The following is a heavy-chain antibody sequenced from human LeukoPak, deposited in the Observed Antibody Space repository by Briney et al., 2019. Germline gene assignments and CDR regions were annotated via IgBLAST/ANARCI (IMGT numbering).Heavy chain of an antibody. CDR1: GYTFTGYY. V-gene: IGHV1-2*02. Sequence: GASVKVSCKASGYTFTGYYMHWVRQVPGQGLEWMGWINPNSGDTDYAQKFQGRVTMTRDTSISTAYMELSRLRSDDTAVYYCARDRVYGATGDPRFDYWGQGTLVTVSS. J-gene: IGHJ4*02. CDR2: INPNSGDT. CDR3: ARDRVYGATGDPRFDY. D-gene: IGHD7-27*01.